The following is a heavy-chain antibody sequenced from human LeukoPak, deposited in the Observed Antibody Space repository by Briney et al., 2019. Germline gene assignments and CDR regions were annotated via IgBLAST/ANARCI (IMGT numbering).Heavy chain of an antibody. CDR3: ARSHSSGWYISVGYFDY. D-gene: IGHD6-19*01. CDR1: GFTFSSYE. Sequence: GGSLRLSCAASGFTFSSYEMNWVRQAPGKGLEWVSYISSSGSIIYYADSVKGRFTISRDNAKNSLYLQMNSLRAEDTAVYYCARSHSSGWYISVGYFDYWGQGTLVTVSS. J-gene: IGHJ4*02. V-gene: IGHV3-48*03. CDR2: ISSSGSII.